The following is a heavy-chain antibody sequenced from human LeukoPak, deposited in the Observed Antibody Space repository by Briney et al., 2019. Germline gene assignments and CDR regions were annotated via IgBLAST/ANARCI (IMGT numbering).Heavy chain of an antibody. J-gene: IGHJ4*02. CDR3: ARVKDGLFDY. CDR1: GGSISSYY. CDR2: IYYSGST. Sequence: TSETLSLTCTVSGGSISSYYWSWIRQPPGKGLEWIGYIYYSGSTNYNPSLKSRVTISVDTSKNQFSLKLSSVTAADTAVYYCARVKDGLFDYWGQGTLVTVSS. V-gene: IGHV4-59*01. D-gene: IGHD3/OR15-3a*01.